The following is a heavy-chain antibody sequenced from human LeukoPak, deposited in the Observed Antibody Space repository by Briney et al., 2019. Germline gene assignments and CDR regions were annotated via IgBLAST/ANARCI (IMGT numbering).Heavy chain of an antibody. J-gene: IGHJ4*02. CDR3: ARAATAGIFDY. D-gene: IGHD6-19*01. CDR2: INAGNGNT. CDR1: GYTFTSYA. Sequence: ASVKVSCKASGYTFTSYAMHWVRQAPGQRLEWMGWINAGNGNTKYSQKLQGRVTITRDTSASTAYMELGSLRSEDTAVYYCARAATAGIFDYWGQGTLVTVSS. V-gene: IGHV1-3*01.